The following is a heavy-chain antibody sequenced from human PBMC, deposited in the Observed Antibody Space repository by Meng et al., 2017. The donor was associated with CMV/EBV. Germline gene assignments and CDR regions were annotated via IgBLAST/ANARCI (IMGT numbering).Heavy chain of an antibody. D-gene: IGHD1-14*01. J-gene: IGHJ4*02. CDR1: GNTFISYD. CDR2: MNPNSGNT. CDR3: ARQTGRTPPDY. Sequence: ASVKVSCKASGNTFISYDINWVRQATGQGLEWMGWMNPNSGNTAYAQKFQGRVTMTRNTSISTAYMELTSLRSEDTAVYYCARQTGRTPPDYWGQGTLVTVSS. V-gene: IGHV1-8*01.